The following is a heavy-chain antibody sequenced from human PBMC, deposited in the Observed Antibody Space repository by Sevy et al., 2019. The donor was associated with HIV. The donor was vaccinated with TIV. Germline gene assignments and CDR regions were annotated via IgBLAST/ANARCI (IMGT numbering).Heavy chain of an antibody. CDR1: GFTLSGYW. Sequence: GGSLRLSCAPSGFTLSGYWMHWVRQAPGKGLEWVSYMNSDGTVIKYADFVQGRFIMSRDNAKNALFVQMNSLTVADTALYYCVRGTSGWYGVDFWGQGTLVTVSS. V-gene: IGHV3-74*01. CDR3: VRGTSGWYGVDF. J-gene: IGHJ4*02. D-gene: IGHD6-19*01. CDR2: MNSDGTVI.